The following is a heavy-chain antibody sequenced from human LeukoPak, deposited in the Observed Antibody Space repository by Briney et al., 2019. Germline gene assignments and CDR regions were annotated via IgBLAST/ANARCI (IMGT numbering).Heavy chain of an antibody. Sequence: GGSLRLSCASSGFTFSSYTMNWVRQAPGKGLEWVSSISSSSSYIYYADSVKGRFTISRDNAKNSLYLQMNSLRADDTAVYYCARSLLWFGANLIWFDSWGQGTLVTVSS. CDR1: GFTFSSYT. CDR3: ARSLLWFGANLIWFDS. V-gene: IGHV3-21*01. CDR2: ISSSSSYI. D-gene: IGHD3-10*01. J-gene: IGHJ5*01.